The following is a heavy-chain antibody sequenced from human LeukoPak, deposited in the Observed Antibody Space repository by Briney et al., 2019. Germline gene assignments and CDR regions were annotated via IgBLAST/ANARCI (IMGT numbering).Heavy chain of an antibody. CDR3: ARDGSGSSGWYRLHTPSVWFDP. D-gene: IGHD6-19*01. Sequence: GASVKVSCKASGYTFTGYYMHWVRQAPGQGLEWMGWINPNSGGTNYAQKFQGRVTMTRDTSISTAYMELSRLRSDDTAVYYCARDGSGSSGWYRLHTPSVWFDPWGQGTLVTVSS. V-gene: IGHV1-2*02. CDR2: INPNSGGT. J-gene: IGHJ5*02. CDR1: GYTFTGYY.